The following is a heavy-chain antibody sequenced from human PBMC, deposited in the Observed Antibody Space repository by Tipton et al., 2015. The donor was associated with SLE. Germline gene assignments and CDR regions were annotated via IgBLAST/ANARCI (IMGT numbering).Heavy chain of an antibody. Sequence: GLVKPSETLSLICTVSGGYIKSTSYHWGWIRQPPGKGLEWIGSIYYSGDTYYNPSLKTRVIMSVDMSNKQFSLKLTSVTAADTAVYYCVRRRFQSASDYWGQGTLVSVSS. D-gene: IGHD2-21*01. CDR1: GGYIKSTSYH. J-gene: IGHJ4*02. V-gene: IGHV4-39*07. CDR2: IYYSGDT. CDR3: VRRRFQSASDY.